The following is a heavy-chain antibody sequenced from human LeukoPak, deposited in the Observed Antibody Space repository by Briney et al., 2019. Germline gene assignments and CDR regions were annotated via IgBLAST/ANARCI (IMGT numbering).Heavy chain of an antibody. J-gene: IGHJ4*02. CDR1: GGSISSRGYY. CDR2: IYYSGST. D-gene: IGHD6-19*01. Sequence: PSETLSLTCTXSGGSISSRGYYWGWIRQPPGKGLEWIGSIYYSGSTYYNPSLKSRVTISVDTSKNQFSLKLSSVTAADTAVYYCARHTGGAVAGTGLNYWGQGTLVTVSS. CDR3: ARHTGGAVAGTGLNY. V-gene: IGHV4-39*01.